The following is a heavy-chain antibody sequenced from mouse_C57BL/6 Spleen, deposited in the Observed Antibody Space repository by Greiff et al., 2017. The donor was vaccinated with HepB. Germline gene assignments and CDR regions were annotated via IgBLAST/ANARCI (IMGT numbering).Heavy chain of an antibody. Sequence: EVQLQQSGPVLVKPGASVKMSCKASGYTFTDYYMNWVKQSHGKSLEWIGVINPYNGGTSYNQKFKGKATLTVDKSSSTAYMELNSLTSEDSAVYYCAREGGYSGFAYWGQGTLVTVSA. V-gene: IGHV1-19*01. CDR1: GYTFTDYY. CDR2: INPYNGGT. J-gene: IGHJ3*01. D-gene: IGHD2-3*01. CDR3: AREGGYSGFAY.